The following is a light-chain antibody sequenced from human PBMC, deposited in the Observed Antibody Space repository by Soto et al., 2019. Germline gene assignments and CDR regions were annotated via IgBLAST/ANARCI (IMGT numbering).Light chain of an antibody. CDR2: GIS. Sequence: EIVLTPSPATLSLSPGERATLSCRASQSVNSNYLAWYQQKPGQAPRLLIYGISKRATDIPDRFSGSGSGTDFTLTISCLQSEDFATYYCQQYYSYPWTFGQGTKVDI. J-gene: IGKJ1*01. CDR3: QQYYSYPWT. V-gene: IGKV3D-7*01. CDR1: QSVNSNY.